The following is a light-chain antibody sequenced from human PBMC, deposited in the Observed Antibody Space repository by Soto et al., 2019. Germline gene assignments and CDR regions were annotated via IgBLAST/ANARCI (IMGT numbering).Light chain of an antibody. J-gene: IGKJ1*01. Sequence: DIQMTQSPSSLSASVGDRVTITCRASQSISSYLNWYQQKPGKAPKLLIYAASSLQSGVPSRFSGSGSGTDFTLTISSLQPEDFATYYCQQRYSTPPTFGQGTKVEIQ. CDR1: QSISSY. CDR3: QQRYSTPPT. V-gene: IGKV1-39*01. CDR2: AAS.